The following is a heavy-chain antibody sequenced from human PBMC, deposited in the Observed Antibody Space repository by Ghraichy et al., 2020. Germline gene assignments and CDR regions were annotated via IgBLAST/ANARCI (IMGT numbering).Heavy chain of an antibody. J-gene: IGHJ2*01. CDR2: ISSGTSTI. V-gene: IGHV3-48*02. Sequence: GGSLRLSCAASGFTFSSYSMNWVRQAPGKGLEWVSYISSGTSTIYYADSVKGRFTISRDNAKNSLYLQMNSLRDEDTAMYYCARAGGYRTWYFDLWGRGTLVTVSS. CDR1: GFTFSSYS. CDR3: ARAGGYRTWYFDL. D-gene: IGHD3-16*02.